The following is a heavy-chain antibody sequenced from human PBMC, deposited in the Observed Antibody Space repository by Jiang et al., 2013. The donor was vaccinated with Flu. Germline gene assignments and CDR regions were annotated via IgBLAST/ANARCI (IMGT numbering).Heavy chain of an antibody. J-gene: IGHJ4*02. CDR1: GGSISNYY. Sequence: ETLSLTCTVSGGSISNYYWSWDPAAPREGTGVDWVYHYSGSTNYNPSLKSRVTISVDTSKNQFSLKLSSVTAADTAVYYCARGWGYFDYWGQGTLVTVSS. CDR2: HYSGST. D-gene: IGHD3-16*01. CDR3: ARGWGYFDY. V-gene: IGHV4-59*01.